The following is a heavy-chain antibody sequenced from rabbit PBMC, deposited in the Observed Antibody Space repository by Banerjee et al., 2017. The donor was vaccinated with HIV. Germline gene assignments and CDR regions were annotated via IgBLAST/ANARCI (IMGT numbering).Heavy chain of an antibody. CDR2: INSSSRNV. D-gene: IGHD1-1*01. Sequence: VRQAPGKGLEWIGCINSSSRNVVYASWATGRFTISRTSSTTVTLQMTSLTAADKATYFCARSPNDGCGHCSFNLWGQGTLVTVS. J-gene: IGHJ4*01. CDR3: ARSPNDGCGHCSFNL. V-gene: IGHV1S40*01.